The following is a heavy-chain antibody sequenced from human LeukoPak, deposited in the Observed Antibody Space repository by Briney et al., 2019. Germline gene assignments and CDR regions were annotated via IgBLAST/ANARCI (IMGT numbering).Heavy chain of an antibody. CDR3: ARDIGASLWPRYPLDP. J-gene: IGHJ5*02. CDR1: GYTFTGYY. CDR2: INPNSGGT. Sequence: GASVKVSCKASGYTFTGYYMHWVRQAPGQGLEWMGWINPNSGGTNYAQKFQGRVTMTRDTSISTAYMELSRLRSDDTAVYYCARDIGASLWPRYPLDPWGQGTLVTVSS. D-gene: IGHD3-10*01. V-gene: IGHV1-2*02.